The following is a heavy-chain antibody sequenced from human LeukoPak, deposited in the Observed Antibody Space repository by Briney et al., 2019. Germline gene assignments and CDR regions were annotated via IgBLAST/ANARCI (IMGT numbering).Heavy chain of an antibody. D-gene: IGHD1-7*01. CDR2: IGGDAVTT. CDR3: AKDDGTTAFWYFDL. V-gene: IGHV3-43*02. CDR1: GFTFRTYA. J-gene: IGHJ2*01. Sequence: GGSLRLSCVVSGFTFRTYAMHWVRQAPGKGLEWVSRIGGDAVTTFYADSVKGRFTISRDNGRNSLYLQMNSLTTEDTAFYYCAKDDGTTAFWYFDLWGRGTLVTVSS.